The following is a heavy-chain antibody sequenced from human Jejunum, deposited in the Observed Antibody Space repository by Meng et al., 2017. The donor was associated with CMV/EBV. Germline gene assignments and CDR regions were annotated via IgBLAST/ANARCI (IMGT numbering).Heavy chain of an antibody. CDR1: GFTVRNYG. Sequence: GFTVRNYGMSWVRQVPGEGLEWVSGISGSGSNTSYANSVKGRFTISRDNSKNALYLQMNSLRTEDTAVYTCANSYDTHGYPTFDLWGQGTLVTVSS. V-gene: IGHV3-23*01. CDR3: ANSYDTHGYPTFDL. D-gene: IGHD3-22*01. J-gene: IGHJ4*02. CDR2: ISGSGSNT.